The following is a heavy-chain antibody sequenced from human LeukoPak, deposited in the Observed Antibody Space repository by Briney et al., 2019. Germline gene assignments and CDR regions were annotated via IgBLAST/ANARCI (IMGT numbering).Heavy chain of an antibody. CDR1: GFTFSSYG. CDR2: ISYDGSNK. Sequence: GRSLRLSCAASGFTFSSYGMHWVRQAPGKGLEWVAVISYDGSNKYYADSVKGRFTISRDNSKNTLCLQMNSLRAEDTAVYYCAKDFISHDYVWGSYRYPGVFDYWGQGTLVTVSS. V-gene: IGHV3-30*18. D-gene: IGHD3-16*02. CDR3: AKDFISHDYVWGSYRYPGVFDY. J-gene: IGHJ4*02.